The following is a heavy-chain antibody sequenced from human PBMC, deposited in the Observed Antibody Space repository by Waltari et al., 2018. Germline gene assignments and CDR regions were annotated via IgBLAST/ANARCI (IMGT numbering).Heavy chain of an antibody. J-gene: IGHJ3*02. CDR1: GGSFSGYY. Sequence: QVQLQQWGAGLLKPSETLSLTCAVSGGSFSGYYWSWIRQPPGTGLEWIGEINHSGSTNYNPSLKSRVTISVDTSKNQFSLKLSSVTAADTAVYYCARRGFYSSSWYAIKGAFDIWGQGTMVTVSS. CDR2: INHSGST. D-gene: IGHD6-13*01. CDR3: ARRGFYSSSWYAIKGAFDI. V-gene: IGHV4-34*01.